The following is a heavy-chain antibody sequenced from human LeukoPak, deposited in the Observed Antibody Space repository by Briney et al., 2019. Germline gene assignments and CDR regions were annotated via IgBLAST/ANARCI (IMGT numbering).Heavy chain of an antibody. CDR2: IYYSGST. CDR1: GGSISSGGYY. Sequence: SETLSLTCTVSGGSISSGGYYWSWIRQHPGKGLEWIGCIYYSGSTHYNPSLKSRVTISVDTSKNQFSLKLSSVTAADTAVYYCVRDRGRKYQLRYWYFDPWGRGTLVTVSS. J-gene: IGHJ2*01. CDR3: VRDRGRKYQLRYWYFDP. V-gene: IGHV4-31*03. D-gene: IGHD2-2*01.